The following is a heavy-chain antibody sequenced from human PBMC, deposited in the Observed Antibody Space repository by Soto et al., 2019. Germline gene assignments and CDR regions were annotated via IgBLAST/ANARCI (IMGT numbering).Heavy chain of an antibody. V-gene: IGHV4-39*07. CDR3: ARDKGDGYRIAVAGDNWFDP. D-gene: IGHD6-19*01. CDR1: GGSISSRGYY. Sequence: SETLSLTCAVSGGSISSRGYYWGWIRQPPGKGLERIGTIYHSGSTNYNPSLKSRVTISVDKSKNQFSLKLSSVTAADTAVYYCARDKGDGYRIAVAGDNWFDPWGQGTLVTVSS. J-gene: IGHJ5*02. CDR2: IYHSGST.